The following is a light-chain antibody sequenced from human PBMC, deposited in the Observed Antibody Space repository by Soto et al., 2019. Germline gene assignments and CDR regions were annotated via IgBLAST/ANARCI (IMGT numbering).Light chain of an antibody. V-gene: IGKV1-12*01. CDR1: QGISSS. Sequence: DIQMTQSPSSVSASVGDRVTITCRASQGISSSLAWYQQKPGKAPNLLIYGASSLQSGVPSRFRGSGSETEFTLTISSLQPEDFATYYCLQNNSYPVTFGQGTKVDIK. CDR3: LQNNSYPVT. J-gene: IGKJ1*01. CDR2: GAS.